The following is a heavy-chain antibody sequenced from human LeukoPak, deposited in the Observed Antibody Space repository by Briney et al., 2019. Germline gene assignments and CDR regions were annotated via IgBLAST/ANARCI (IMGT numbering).Heavy chain of an antibody. J-gene: IGHJ6*02. V-gene: IGHV1-58*02. D-gene: IGHD2-2*01. CDR1: GFTFTSSA. Sequence: SVKVSCKASGFTFTSSAMQWVRQARGQRLEWIGWIVVGSGNTNYAQKFQERVTITRDMSTSTAYMELSSLRSEDTAVYYCAAAGYCSTTSSPPYSYYGMDVWAQGTTVTVSS. CDR3: AAAGYCSTTSSPPYSYYGMDV. CDR2: IVVGSGNT.